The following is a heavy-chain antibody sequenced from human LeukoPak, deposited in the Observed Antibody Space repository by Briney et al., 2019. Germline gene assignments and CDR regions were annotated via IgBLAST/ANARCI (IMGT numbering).Heavy chain of an antibody. V-gene: IGHV3-74*01. Sequence: GGSLRLSCAASGFTFSTYWMHWVRQAPGKGLVWVSHITSDGSRTSYADSVKGRFTISRDNAKNTLFLQMNSLRAEDAAVYYCARGTYYDDYWGQGTLVTVSS. CDR2: ITSDGSRT. CDR3: ARGTYYDDY. J-gene: IGHJ4*02. D-gene: IGHD3-22*01. CDR1: GFTFSTYW.